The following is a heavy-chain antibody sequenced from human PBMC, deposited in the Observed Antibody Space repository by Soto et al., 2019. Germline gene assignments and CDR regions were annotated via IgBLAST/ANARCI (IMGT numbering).Heavy chain of an antibody. J-gene: IGHJ4*02. CDR1: GFTFSSYA. CDR2: ISGSGGNT. V-gene: IGHV3-23*01. D-gene: IGHD3-10*01. CDR3: AKERLARGIDY. Sequence: GGSLRLSCAASGFTFSSYAMSWVRQAPGKGLEWVSAISGSGGNTYYADSVKGRFSISRDNSKNTVYLEMKNLRAEDTAVYYCAKERLARGIDYWGQGTLVTVSS.